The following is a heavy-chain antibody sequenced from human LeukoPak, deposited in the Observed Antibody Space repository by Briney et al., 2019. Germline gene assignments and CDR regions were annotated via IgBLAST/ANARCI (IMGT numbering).Heavy chain of an antibody. CDR2: IYYSGST. CDR1: GGSISSHY. V-gene: IGHV4-59*08. CDR3: ARGTAIRPFYYYYYMDV. J-gene: IGHJ6*03. Sequence: SETLSLTCTVSGGSISSHYWSWIRQPPGKGLEWIGYIYYSGSTNYNPSLKSRVTISVDTSKNQFSLKLSSVTAADTAVYYCARGTAIRPFYYYYYMDVWGKGTTVTVSS.